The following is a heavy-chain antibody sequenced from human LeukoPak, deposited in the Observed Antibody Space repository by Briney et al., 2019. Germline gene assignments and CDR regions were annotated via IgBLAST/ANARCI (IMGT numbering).Heavy chain of an antibody. CDR2: IYYSGST. CDR1: GGSISSYY. CDR3: ASFDSSGSHAFDI. Sequence: SETLSLTCTVSGGSISSYYYTWIRQPPGKGLEWIRYIYYSGSTNYSPSLKSRLTISVDTSKNQFSLKLTSVTAADTAVYYCASFDSSGSHAFDIWGQGTMVTVSS. D-gene: IGHD3-22*01. J-gene: IGHJ3*02. V-gene: IGHV4-59*01.